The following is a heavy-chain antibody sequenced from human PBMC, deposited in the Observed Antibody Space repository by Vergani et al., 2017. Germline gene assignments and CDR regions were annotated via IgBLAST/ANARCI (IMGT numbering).Heavy chain of an antibody. Sequence: QVQLVQSGAEVKKPGSSVKVSCKASGGTFSSYAISWVRQAPGQGLEWMGGIIPIFGTANYAKKFQGRVTITADESKSTAYMELSSLRSEETAVYYCARSGYEDSSGYYGGAAYWGQGTLVTVSS. J-gene: IGHJ4*02. CDR2: IIPIFGTA. V-gene: IGHV1-69*01. CDR3: ARSGYEDSSGYYGGAAY. CDR1: GGTFSSYA. D-gene: IGHD3-22*01.